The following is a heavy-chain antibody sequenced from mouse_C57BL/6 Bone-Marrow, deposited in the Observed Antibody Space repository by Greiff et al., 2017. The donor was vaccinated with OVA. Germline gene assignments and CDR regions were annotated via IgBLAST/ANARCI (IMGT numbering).Heavy chain of an antibody. Sequence: EVKLVESEGGLVQPGSSMKLSCTASGFTFSDYYMAWVRQVPEKGLEWVANINYDGSSTYYLDSLKSRFIISRDNAKNILYLQMSSLKSEDTATYYCARGGSSGFFYAMDYWGQGTSVTVSS. J-gene: IGHJ4*01. CDR2: INYDGSST. D-gene: IGHD3-2*02. CDR3: ARGGSSGFFYAMDY. CDR1: GFTFSDYY. V-gene: IGHV5-16*01.